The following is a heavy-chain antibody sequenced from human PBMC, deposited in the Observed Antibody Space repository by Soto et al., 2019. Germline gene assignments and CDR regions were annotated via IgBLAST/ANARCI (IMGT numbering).Heavy chain of an antibody. J-gene: IGHJ4*02. V-gene: IGHV1-2*04. CDR3: ARDVMYYDFWSGYYTGIGFDY. D-gene: IGHD3-3*01. Sequence: QVQLVQSGAEVKKPGASVKVSCKASGYTFTGYYMHWVRQAPGQGLEWMGWINPNSGGTNYAQKFQGWVTMTRDTSISTAYMELSRLRSDDTAVYYCARDVMYYDFWSGYYTGIGFDYWGQGTLVTVSS. CDR1: GYTFTGYY. CDR2: INPNSGGT.